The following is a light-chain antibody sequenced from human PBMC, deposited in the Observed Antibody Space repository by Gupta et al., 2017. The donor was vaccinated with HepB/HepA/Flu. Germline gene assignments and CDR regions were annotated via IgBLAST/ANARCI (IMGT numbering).Light chain of an antibody. CDR3: LRYGCSLT. Sequence: EIALTQSPGTLSLSPGERATLSCRASQSVSSTYLSWYQQKSGQAPRLIIYGSSSRATVIPDWFSGSGSGTYFTLTITRLEPEDFAVYCCLRYGCSLTFGGGTKVEI. V-gene: IGKV3-20*01. CDR2: GSS. J-gene: IGKJ4*01. CDR1: QSVSSTY.